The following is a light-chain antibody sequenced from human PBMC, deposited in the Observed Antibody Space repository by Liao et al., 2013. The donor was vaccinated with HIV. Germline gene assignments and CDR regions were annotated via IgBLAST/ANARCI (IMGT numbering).Light chain of an antibody. J-gene: IGLJ2*01. CDR2: EDT. CDR3: QAWDRNTAI. CDR1: KLGDKY. Sequence: SYEVTQPPSMSVSPGQTASVTCSGHKLGDKYVAWYQQRPGQSPVLVIYEDTKRPSGIPERFSGSNSGNTATLTISGTQPMDEADYYCQAWDRNTAIFGGGTKLTVL. V-gene: IGLV3-1*01.